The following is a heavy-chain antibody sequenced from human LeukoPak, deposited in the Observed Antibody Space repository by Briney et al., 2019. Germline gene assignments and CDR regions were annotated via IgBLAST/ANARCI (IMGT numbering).Heavy chain of an antibody. CDR2: IKQDGSEK. CDR3: ARTRYCSSTSYYGGVWYFDY. J-gene: IGHJ4*02. Sequence: GGSLRLSCAASGFTFSSYWMSWVRQAPGKGLEWVANIKQDGSEKYYVDSVKGRFTISRDNAKNSLYLQMNSLRAEDTAVYYCARTRYCSSTSYYGGVWYFDYWGQGTLVTVSS. V-gene: IGHV3-7*03. CDR1: GFTFSSYW. D-gene: IGHD2-2*01.